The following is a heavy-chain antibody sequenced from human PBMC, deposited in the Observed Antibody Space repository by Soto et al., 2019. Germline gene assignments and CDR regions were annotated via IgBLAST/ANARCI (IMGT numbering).Heavy chain of an antibody. CDR3: AKDVGSYYYDTSAYLYDY. CDR1: GFIFEDFA. J-gene: IGHJ4*02. CDR2: ISWNSATL. D-gene: IGHD3-22*01. V-gene: IGHV3-9*01. Sequence: EVQLVESGGGLVQPGGSVRLSCVGSGFIFEDFAMNWVRQVPGKGLEWGSGISWNSATLAYADSVKGRFIVSRDNAKNILYLQMNSLRAEDAALYYCAKDVGSYYYDTSAYLYDYWGQGTLVTVSS.